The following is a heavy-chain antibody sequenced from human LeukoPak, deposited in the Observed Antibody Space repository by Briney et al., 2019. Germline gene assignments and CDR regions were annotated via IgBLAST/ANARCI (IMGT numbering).Heavy chain of an antibody. Sequence: PSETLSLTCSVSDASIETDYWSWIRQPPGKRLEWIGRIYYSGGTNYNPSLKRRVTISVDTSKNQFSLKLSSVTAADTAVYYCASRSSIWSGYQDTLYYFDSWGQGTLVSVSS. J-gene: IGHJ4*02. CDR3: ASRSSIWSGYQDTLYYFDS. CDR1: DASIETDY. CDR2: IYYSGGT. V-gene: IGHV4-59*01. D-gene: IGHD3-3*01.